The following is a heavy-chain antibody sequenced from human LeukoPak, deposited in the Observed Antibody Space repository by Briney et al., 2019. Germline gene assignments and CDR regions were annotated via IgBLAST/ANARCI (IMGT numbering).Heavy chain of an antibody. CDR2: ISASGNYI. CDR3: ARGLYYYGTDAFDI. V-gene: IGHV3-21*01. D-gene: IGHD3-16*01. Sequence: GGSLRLSCAASGFTFDDYAMHWVRQAPGRGLEWVSSISASGNYIYYADSVKGRFTISRDSAENSLYLQMNSLGAEDTAVYYCARGLYYYGTDAFDIWGQGTMVTVS. J-gene: IGHJ3*02. CDR1: GFTFDDYA.